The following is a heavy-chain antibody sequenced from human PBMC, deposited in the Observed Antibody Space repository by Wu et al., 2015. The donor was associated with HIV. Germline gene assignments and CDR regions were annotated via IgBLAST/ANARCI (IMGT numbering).Heavy chain of an antibody. D-gene: IGHD5-12*01. V-gene: IGHV1-69*05. J-gene: IGHJ6*02. CDR2: IIPALGTV. CDR3: AINTDSVATSLYSLGV. CDR1: GGTLSKYA. Sequence: QVQLVQSGAEVKKPGSSVRVSCKASGGTLSKYAINWVRQAPGQGLQWMGGIIPALGTVKYAQNFQGRVTITTDGTDESTSTAYMELSSLRSEDSAVYYCAINTDSVATSLYSLGVWGQGTTVTVSS.